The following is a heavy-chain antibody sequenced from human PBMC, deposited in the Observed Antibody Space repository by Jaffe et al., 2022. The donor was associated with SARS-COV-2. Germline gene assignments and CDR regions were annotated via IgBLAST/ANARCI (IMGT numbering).Heavy chain of an antibody. D-gene: IGHD6-13*01. V-gene: IGHV3-9*01. CDR1: GFTFDDYA. CDR2: ISWNSGSI. Sequence: EVQLVESGGGLVQPGRSLRLSCAASGFTFDDYAMHWVRQAPGKGLEWVSGISWNSGSIGYADSVKGRFTISRDNAKNSLYLQMNSLRAEDTALYYCANAGYSSSWYLGWIDYWGQGTLVTVSS. CDR3: ANAGYSSSWYLGWIDY. J-gene: IGHJ4*02.